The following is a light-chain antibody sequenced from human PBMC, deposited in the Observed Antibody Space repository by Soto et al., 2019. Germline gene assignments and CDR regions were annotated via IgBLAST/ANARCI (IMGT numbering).Light chain of an antibody. Sequence: ETVVTQSPATLSVSPGETATLSCRASESVRTNLAWYQQKPGQAPRLLIYGASNRATGIPARFSGSGSGTEFTLTISSLQSEDFAVYYCQQYNNWPPRTFSQGTKVEIK. CDR1: ESVRTN. J-gene: IGKJ1*01. CDR3: QQYNNWPPRT. CDR2: GAS. V-gene: IGKV3-15*01.